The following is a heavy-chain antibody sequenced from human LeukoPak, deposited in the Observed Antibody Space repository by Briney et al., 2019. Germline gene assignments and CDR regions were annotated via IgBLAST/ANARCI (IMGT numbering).Heavy chain of an antibody. Sequence: GGSLRLSCAASGFTFSSNTMTWVRQLSGKGLEWVSSIRGGGSDTHYAGTVRGRFTISRDNSKNTLYLQMNSLRAEDTAVYYCARCYTYGTTWFGGLDVWGQGTTVTVSS. V-gene: IGHV3-23*01. CDR3: ARCYTYGTTWFGGLDV. CDR2: IRGGGSDT. J-gene: IGHJ6*02. D-gene: IGHD3-10*01. CDR1: GFTFSSNT.